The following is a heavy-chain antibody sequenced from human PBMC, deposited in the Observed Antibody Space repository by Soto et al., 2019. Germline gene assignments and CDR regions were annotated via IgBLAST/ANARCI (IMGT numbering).Heavy chain of an antibody. CDR3: ARFMITFGGVIVIPEYGMDV. J-gene: IGHJ6*02. CDR2: IDPSDSYT. V-gene: IGHV5-10-1*01. Sequence: GESLKISCKGSVYSFTSYWISWVRQMPGKGLEWMGRIDPSDSYTNYSPSFQGHVTISADKSISTAYLQWSSLKASDTAMYYCARFMITFGGVIVIPEYGMDVWGQGTTVTVSS. CDR1: VYSFTSYW. D-gene: IGHD3-16*02.